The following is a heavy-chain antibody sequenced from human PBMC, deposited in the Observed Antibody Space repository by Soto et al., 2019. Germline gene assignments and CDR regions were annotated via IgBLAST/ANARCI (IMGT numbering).Heavy chain of an antibody. Sequence: QVQLVQSGAEVKKPGASVKVSCKASGYTFTSYGISWVRQAPGQGLEWMGWISAYNGNTNYAQKLQGRVTMTTDTSTSTAYMELTSLRSDDTAVYYCARGSAANYDFSSGYYHWFDPWGQGTLVTVSS. CDR1: GYTFTSYG. J-gene: IGHJ5*02. D-gene: IGHD3-3*01. V-gene: IGHV1-18*01. CDR3: ARGSAANYDFSSGYYHWFDP. CDR2: ISAYNGNT.